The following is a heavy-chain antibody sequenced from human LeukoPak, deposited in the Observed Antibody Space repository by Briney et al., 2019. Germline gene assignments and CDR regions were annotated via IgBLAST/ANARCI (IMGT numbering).Heavy chain of an antibody. D-gene: IGHD1-26*01. J-gene: IGHJ4*02. Sequence: TGGSLRLSCAASGFTFSSYGMHWVRQAPGKGLEWVAVILYDGSNKYYADSVKGRFTISRDNSKNTLYLQMNSLRAEDTAVYYCAKDANTFIVGATYDYWGQGTLVTVSS. CDR3: AKDANTFIVGATYDY. V-gene: IGHV3-30*18. CDR2: ILYDGSNK. CDR1: GFTFSSYG.